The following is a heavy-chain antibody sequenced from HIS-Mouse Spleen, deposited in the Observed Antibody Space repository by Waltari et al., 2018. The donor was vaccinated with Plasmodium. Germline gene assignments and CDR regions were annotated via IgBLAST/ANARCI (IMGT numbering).Heavy chain of an antibody. D-gene: IGHD3-16*01. J-gene: IGHJ4*02. V-gene: IGHV3-30*18. Sequence: QVQLVESGGGVVQPGRSLRLSCAASGFHFSSYGMHWVRQAPGKGLEWVAVISYDGSNKYYADSVKGRFTISRDNSKNTLYLQMNSLRAEDTAVYYCAKAQGVINFDYWGQGTLVTVSS. CDR1: GFHFSSYG. CDR2: ISYDGSNK. CDR3: AKAQGVINFDY.